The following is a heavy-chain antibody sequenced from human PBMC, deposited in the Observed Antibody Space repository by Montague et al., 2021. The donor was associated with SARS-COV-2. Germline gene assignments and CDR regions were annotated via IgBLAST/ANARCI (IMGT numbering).Heavy chain of an antibody. CDR3: ARDPRYSLSWSFDY. CDR1: GDSVSGDTPA. D-gene: IGHD6-13*01. J-gene: IGHJ4*02. Sequence: CAISGDSVSGDTPACSSVKQSPSLHPQSLLVSCYRPEKNYDYAVSVKSRMTISPDTSKNQFSLQLSSVTPEDRAVYYCARDPRYSLSWSFDYWGQGTLVTVSS. V-gene: IGHV6-1*01. CDR2: SCYRPEKNY.